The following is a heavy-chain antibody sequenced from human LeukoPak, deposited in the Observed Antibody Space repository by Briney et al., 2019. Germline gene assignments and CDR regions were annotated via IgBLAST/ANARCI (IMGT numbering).Heavy chain of an antibody. CDR1: GGSISSYH. D-gene: IGHD4-17*01. CDR2: IYTSGST. Sequence: SETLSLTCTVSGGSISSYHWSWIRQPAGKGLEWIGRIYTSGSTNYNPSLKSRVTMSVDTSKNQFSLKLSSVTAADTAVYYCARDFRDYGDYSDAFDIWGQGTMVTVSS. CDR3: ARDFRDYGDYSDAFDI. V-gene: IGHV4-4*07. J-gene: IGHJ3*02.